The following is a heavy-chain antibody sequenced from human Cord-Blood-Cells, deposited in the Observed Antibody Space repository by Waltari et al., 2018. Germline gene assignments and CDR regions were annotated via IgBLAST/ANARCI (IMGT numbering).Heavy chain of an antibody. CDR2: IIPIFGIA. J-gene: IGHJ6*02. CDR3: AKSSPKKPNWGGDYYYYGMDV. Sequence: GGIIPIFGIANYAQKFQGRVTITADKSTSTAYMELSSLRSEDTAVYYCAKSSPKKPNWGGDYYYYGMDVWGQGTTVTVSS. D-gene: IGHD7-27*01. V-gene: IGHV1-69*17.